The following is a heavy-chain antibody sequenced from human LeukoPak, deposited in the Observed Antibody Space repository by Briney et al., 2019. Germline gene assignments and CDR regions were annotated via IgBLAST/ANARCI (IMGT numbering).Heavy chain of an antibody. V-gene: IGHV3-7*01. D-gene: IGHD2-2*01. CDR3: ARFSWASKVFNS. CDR1: GFTFSSYW. Sequence: PGGSLRLSCAASGFTFSSYWMSWVRQAPGKGLEWVANIKQDGSAQYYVDSLKGRFTISRDNAKNSLFLQVNSLRAEDTAVYYCARFSWASKVFNSWGQGTLVTVSS. CDR2: IKQDGSAQ. J-gene: IGHJ5*02.